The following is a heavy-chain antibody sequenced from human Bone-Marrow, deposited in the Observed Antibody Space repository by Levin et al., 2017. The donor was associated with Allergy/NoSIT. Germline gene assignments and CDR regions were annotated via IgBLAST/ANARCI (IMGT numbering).Heavy chain of an antibody. CDR3: AKKYCIITSCSPASYGMDV. V-gene: IGHV3-23*01. CDR2: ISDISGSGGGT. CDR1: GFSFSSFA. Sequence: GGSLRLSCAASGFSFSSFAMTWVRQAPGKGLEWVSTISDISGSGGGTFYADSVKGRFTISRDNSKNTLYLQMNSLRAEDTAVYYCAKKYCIITSCSPASYGMDVWGQGTTVTVSS. D-gene: IGHD2-2*01. J-gene: IGHJ6*02.